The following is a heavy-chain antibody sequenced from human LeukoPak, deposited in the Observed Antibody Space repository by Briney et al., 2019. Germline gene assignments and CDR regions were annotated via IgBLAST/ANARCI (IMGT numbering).Heavy chain of an antibody. CDR1: GFTFSTYA. J-gene: IGHJ4*02. Sequence: GGSLRLSCAASGFTFSTYAMHWVCQAPGKGLEWVAFISYDGSNEYYSDSVKGRFTISRDNSKNTLYLQMNSMRAEDTAVYYCARDNYGGDYWGQGTLVTVSS. CDR2: ISYDGSNE. D-gene: IGHD4-23*01. CDR3: ARDNYGGDY. V-gene: IGHV3-30-3*01.